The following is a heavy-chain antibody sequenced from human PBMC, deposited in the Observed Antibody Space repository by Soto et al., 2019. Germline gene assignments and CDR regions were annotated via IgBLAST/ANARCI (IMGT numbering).Heavy chain of an antibody. CDR3: ARDQGGEFLKWSGMEV. J-gene: IGHJ6*02. CDR1: GDSISRYY. Sequence: QVQLQESGPGLVKPSETLSLTCTVSGDSISRYYWRWIRLSPGKGLEWIGYIYYRGETNYNPSVTSRVTISVDRTKNQVSMKLSAVTAAETAEYYCARDQGGEFLKWSGMEVWGQGTTVTVSS. CDR2: IYYRGET. V-gene: IGHV4-59*01. D-gene: IGHD3-10*01.